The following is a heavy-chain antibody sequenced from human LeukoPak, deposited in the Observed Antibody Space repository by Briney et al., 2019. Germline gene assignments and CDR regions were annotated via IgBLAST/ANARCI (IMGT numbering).Heavy chain of an antibody. Sequence: GGSLRLSCVASGFTFSSYTMSWVRQTPGKGLEWVSAISGSGGSTYYADSVKGRFTISRDNSKNTLYLQMNSLRAEDTAVYYCAKDPYGSGSYYPFYWGQGTLVTVSS. D-gene: IGHD3-10*01. CDR3: AKDPYGSGSYYPFY. CDR2: ISGSGGST. J-gene: IGHJ4*02. CDR1: GFTFSSYT. V-gene: IGHV3-23*01.